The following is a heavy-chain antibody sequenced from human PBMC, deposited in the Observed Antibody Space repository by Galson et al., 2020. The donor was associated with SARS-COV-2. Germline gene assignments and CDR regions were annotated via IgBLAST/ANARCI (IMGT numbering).Heavy chain of an antibody. J-gene: IGHJ4*02. CDR3: ARDLYGAYDPGY. Sequence: ASVTVSCKASGYTFTSYGISWVRQAPGQGLEWMGWISAYNGNTNYAQKLQGRVTMTTDTSTSTAYMELRSLRSDDTAVYYCARDLYGAYDPGYWGQGTLVTVSS. CDR2: ISAYNGNT. V-gene: IGHV1-18*04. CDR1: GYTFTSYG. D-gene: IGHD3-3*01.